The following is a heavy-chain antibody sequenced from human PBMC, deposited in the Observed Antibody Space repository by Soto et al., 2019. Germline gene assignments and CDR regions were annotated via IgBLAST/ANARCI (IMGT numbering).Heavy chain of an antibody. CDR2: IRSKAYGGTT. D-gene: IGHD2-2*01. J-gene: IGHJ3*02. CDR1: GFTFGDYA. CDR3: TRGPGVVVPAAPHGQQLVRHDAFEI. V-gene: IGHV3-49*04. Sequence: PGGSLRLSCTASGFTFGDYAMSWVRQAPGKGLEWVGFIRSKAYGGTTEYAASVKGRFTISRDDSKSIAYLQMNSLKTEDTAVYYCTRGPGVVVPAAPHGQQLVRHDAFEICGQGTMVTVS.